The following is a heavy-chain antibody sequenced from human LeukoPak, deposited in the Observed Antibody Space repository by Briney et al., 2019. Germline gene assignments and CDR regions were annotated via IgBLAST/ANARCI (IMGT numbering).Heavy chain of an antibody. CDR2: IYSGGST. Sequence: AGGSLRLSCAASGFTFSSYSMNWVRQAPGKGLEWVSVIYSGGSTYYADSVKGRFTISRDNSKNTLYLQMNSLRAEDTAVYYCARDPQGYCSGGSCDYWGQGTLVTVSS. J-gene: IGHJ4*02. CDR3: ARDPQGYCSGGSCDY. D-gene: IGHD2-15*01. CDR1: GFTFSSYS. V-gene: IGHV3-53*01.